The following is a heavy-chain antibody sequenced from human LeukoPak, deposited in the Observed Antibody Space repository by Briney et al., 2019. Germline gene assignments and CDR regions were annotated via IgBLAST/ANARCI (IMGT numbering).Heavy chain of an antibody. CDR1: GFTFSDYY. V-gene: IGHV3-11*01. CDR3: ARLRNDAELDAFDI. CDR2: ISSSGSTI. D-gene: IGHD1-1*01. Sequence: GGSLRLSCAASGFTFSDYYMSWIRQAPGKGLEWVSYISSSGSTIHYADSVKGRFTISRDNAKNSLYLQMNSLRAEDTAVYYCARLRNDAELDAFDIWGQGTMVTVSS. J-gene: IGHJ3*02.